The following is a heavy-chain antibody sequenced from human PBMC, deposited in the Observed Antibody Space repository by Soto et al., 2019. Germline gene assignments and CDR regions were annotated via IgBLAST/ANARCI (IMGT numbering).Heavy chain of an antibody. CDR3: ARDPFYYDSSGYRPGAFDI. CDR2: IIPIFGTA. CDR1: GGTFSSYA. V-gene: IGHV1-69*13. D-gene: IGHD3-22*01. Sequence: GASVKVSCKASGGTFSSYAISWVRQAPGQGLEWMGGIIPIFGTANYAQKFQGRVTITADESTSTAYMELSSLRSEDTAVYYCARDPFYYDSSGYRPGAFDIWGQGTMVTVSS. J-gene: IGHJ3*02.